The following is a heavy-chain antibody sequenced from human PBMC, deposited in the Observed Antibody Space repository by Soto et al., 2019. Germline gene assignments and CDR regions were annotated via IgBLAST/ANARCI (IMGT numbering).Heavy chain of an antibody. V-gene: IGHV3-73*02. J-gene: IGHJ4*02. CDR2: IRSKANSYAT. CDR3: TRPHDYGDY. Sequence: EVQLVESGGGLVQPGGSLKLSCAASGFTFSGSAMHWVRQASGKGLEWVGRIRSKANSYATAYAASVKGRFTISRDDSKNTAYLQMNSRKTEDTAVYYCTRPHDYGDYWGQGTLVTVSS. CDR1: GFTFSGSA.